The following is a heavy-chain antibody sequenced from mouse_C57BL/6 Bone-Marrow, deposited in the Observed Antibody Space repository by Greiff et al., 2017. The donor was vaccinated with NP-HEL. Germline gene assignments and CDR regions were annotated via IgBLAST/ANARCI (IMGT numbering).Heavy chain of an antibody. CDR1: GFTFSSYG. V-gene: IGHV5-6*01. CDR2: ISSGGSYT. J-gene: IGHJ4*01. Sequence: EVHLVESGGDLVKPGGSLKLSCAASGFTFSSYGMSWVRQTPDKRLEWVATISSGGSYTYYPDSVKGRFTISRDNAKNHMYLQMSSLKSEDTAICYSARRRAMDYWGQGTSVTVSS. CDR3: ARRRAMDY.